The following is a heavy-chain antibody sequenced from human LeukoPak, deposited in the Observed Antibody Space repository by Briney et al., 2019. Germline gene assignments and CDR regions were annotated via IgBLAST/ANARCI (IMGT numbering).Heavy chain of an antibody. CDR3: ARHSRGSKTDFDY. J-gene: IGHJ4*02. CDR1: GGSFSGYY. D-gene: IGHD1-14*01. CDR2: INHSGST. Sequence: PSETLSLTCAVYGGSFSGYYWSWIRQPPGKGLEWIGEINHSGSTNYNPSLKSRVTISVDTSKNQFSLKLSSVTAADTAVYYCARHSRGSKTDFDYWGQGTLVTVSS. V-gene: IGHV4-34*01.